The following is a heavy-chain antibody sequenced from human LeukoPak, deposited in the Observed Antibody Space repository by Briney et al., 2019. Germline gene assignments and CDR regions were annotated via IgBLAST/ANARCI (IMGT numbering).Heavy chain of an antibody. CDR3: ARHGNEQQLGYYYYMDV. D-gene: IGHD6-13*01. CDR2: INHSGST. V-gene: IGHV4-34*01. CDR1: GGSFSGYY. Sequence: SETLSLTCAVYGGSFSGYYWSWIRQPPGKGLEWIGEINHSGSTNYNPSLKSRVTISVDTSKNQFSLKLSSVTAADTAVYYCARHGNEQQLGYYYYMDVWGKGTTVTISS. J-gene: IGHJ6*03.